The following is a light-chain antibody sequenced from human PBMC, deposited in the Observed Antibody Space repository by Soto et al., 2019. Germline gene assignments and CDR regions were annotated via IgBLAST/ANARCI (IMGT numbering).Light chain of an antibody. J-gene: IGKJ1*01. CDR1: ESVTRNY. CDR2: GAS. CDR3: QQYGNAPQT. V-gene: IGKV3-20*01. Sequence: DIVLTQSPGTLSLSPGEGATLSCRASESVTRNYLAWYQQKPGQAPRFLIYGASSRATGIPDRFSGSGSGTDFTLTISRLEPEDFAVYYCQQYGNAPQTFGQGTRVEVK.